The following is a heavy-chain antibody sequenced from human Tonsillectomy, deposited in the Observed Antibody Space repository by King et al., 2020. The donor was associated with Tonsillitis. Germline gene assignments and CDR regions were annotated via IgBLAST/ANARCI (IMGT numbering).Heavy chain of an antibody. J-gene: IGHJ3*02. CDR2: MNPNSGKT. V-gene: IGHV1-8*01. CDR3: ARGGGXYDXXGHYYVGALDI. Sequence: QLVQSGAEVKKPGASVKVSCEASGYTFTSYDVNWVRQATGQGLEWMGWMNPNSGKTGYAQKFQGRVTMTRNTPISTAHMEMNSLRAEDTAVYYCARGGGXYDXXGHYYVGALDIWGQGTXVTVSS. CDR1: GYTFTSYD. D-gene: IGHD3-22*01.